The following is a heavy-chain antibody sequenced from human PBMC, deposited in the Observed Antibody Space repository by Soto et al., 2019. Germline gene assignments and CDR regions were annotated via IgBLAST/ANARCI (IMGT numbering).Heavy chain of an antibody. V-gene: IGHV4-39*01. CDR1: GGSISSSSCY. CDR3: ARYYDFWSGYYQNWFDP. D-gene: IGHD3-3*01. J-gene: IGHJ5*02. Sequence: SETLSLTCTVSGGSISSSSCYWGWIRQPPGKGLEWIGSIYYSGSTYYNPSLKSRVTISVDTSKNQFSLKLSSVTAADTAVYYCARYYDFWSGYYQNWFDPWGQGTLVTVSS. CDR2: IYYSGST.